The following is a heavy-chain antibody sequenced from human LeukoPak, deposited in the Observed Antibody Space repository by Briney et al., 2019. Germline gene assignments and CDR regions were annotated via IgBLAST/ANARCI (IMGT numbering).Heavy chain of an antibody. CDR3: ARGGNDYVWGSYRLRYYFDY. CDR1: GYTFTGYY. Sequence: ASVKVSCKASGYTFTGYYMHWVRQAPGQGLEWMGRINPNSGGTNYAQKFQGRVTMTRDTSISTAYMELSRLRSDDTAVYYCARGGNDYVWGSYRLRYYFDYWGQGTLVTVSS. D-gene: IGHD3-16*02. J-gene: IGHJ4*02. CDR2: INPNSGGT. V-gene: IGHV1-2*06.